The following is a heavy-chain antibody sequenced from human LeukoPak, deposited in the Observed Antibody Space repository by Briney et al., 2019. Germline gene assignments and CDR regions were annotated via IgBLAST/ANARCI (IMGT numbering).Heavy chain of an antibody. CDR3: AKSLSGYYSYFDY. V-gene: IGHV3-33*06. CDR1: GFTFSSYG. Sequence: GRSLRLSCAASGFTFSSYGMHWVRQAPGKGLEWVAVIWYDGSNKYYADSVKGRFTISRDNSKNTLYLQMNSLRAEDTAVYYCAKSLSGYYSYFDYWGQGTLVTVSS. CDR2: IWYDGSNK. J-gene: IGHJ4*02. D-gene: IGHD3-22*01.